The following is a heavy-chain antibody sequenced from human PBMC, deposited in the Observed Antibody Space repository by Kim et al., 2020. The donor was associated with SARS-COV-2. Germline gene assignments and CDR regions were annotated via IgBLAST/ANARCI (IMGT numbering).Heavy chain of an antibody. V-gene: IGHV1-24*01. D-gene: IGHD3-9*01. CDR3: ATDYDILTGASY. Sequence: IYAQTFQGRVTMTEDTSTDTAYMELSSLRSEDTAVYYCATDYDILTGASYWGQGTLVTVSS. J-gene: IGHJ4*02.